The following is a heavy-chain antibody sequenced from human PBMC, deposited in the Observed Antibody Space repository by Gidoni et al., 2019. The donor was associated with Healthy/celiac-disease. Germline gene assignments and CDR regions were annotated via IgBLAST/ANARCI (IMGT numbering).Heavy chain of an antibody. D-gene: IGHD5-18*01. CDR1: GGSFSGYY. CDR3: ARGRYSYGGKGDY. J-gene: IGHJ4*02. Sequence: QVQLQQWGAGLLKPSETLYLTCAVYGGSFSGYYWSWIRQPPGKGLEWIGEINHSGSTNYNPSLKSRVTISVDTSKNQFSLKLSSVTAADTAVYYCARGRYSYGGKGDYWGQGTLVTVSS. V-gene: IGHV4-34*01. CDR2: INHSGST.